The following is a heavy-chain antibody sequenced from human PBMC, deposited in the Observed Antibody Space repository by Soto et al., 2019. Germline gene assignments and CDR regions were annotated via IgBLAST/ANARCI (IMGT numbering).Heavy chain of an antibody. CDR1: GLTFKSYA. V-gene: IGHV3-23*01. CDR2: ISGSGGST. J-gene: IGHJ4*02. Sequence: EVHLLESGGGLVQPGGSLRLSCAASGLTFKSYAMSWVRQAPGKGLEWVSGISGSGGSTDYADSVKGRFTISRDNSKNPLYLKMNSLRVEDTALYYCAKGQDRGVAGGLDYWGQGTLVTVSS. D-gene: IGHD3-3*01. CDR3: AKGQDRGVAGGLDY.